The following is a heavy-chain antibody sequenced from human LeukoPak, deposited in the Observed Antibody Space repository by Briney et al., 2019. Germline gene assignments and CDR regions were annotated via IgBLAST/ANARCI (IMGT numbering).Heavy chain of an antibody. J-gene: IGHJ4*02. CDR2: IYSGGST. Sequence: GGSLRLSCAASGFTVSNNYMSWVRQAPGKGLEWVSVIYSGGSTYYAASVKGRFTISRDNSKNTLYLQMNSLRAEDTAVYYCARNGLSYDFWSGYTSRPNYFDYWGQGTLVTVSS. V-gene: IGHV3-53*01. CDR1: GFTVSNNY. CDR3: ARNGLSYDFWSGYTSRPNYFDY. D-gene: IGHD3-3*01.